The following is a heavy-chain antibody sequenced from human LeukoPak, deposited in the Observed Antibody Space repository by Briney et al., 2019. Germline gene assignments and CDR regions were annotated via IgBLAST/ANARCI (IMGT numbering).Heavy chain of an antibody. CDR1: GYPFTGYY. CDR3: ARDEYSSSPGDAFDI. Sequence: ASVKVSCKASGYPFTGYYMHWVRQAPGQGPEWMGWINPNSGGTNYAQKFQGRVTMTRDTSISTAYMELSRLRSDDTAVYYCARDEYSSSPGDAFDIWGQGTMVTVSS. J-gene: IGHJ3*02. V-gene: IGHV1-2*02. D-gene: IGHD6-6*01. CDR2: INPNSGGT.